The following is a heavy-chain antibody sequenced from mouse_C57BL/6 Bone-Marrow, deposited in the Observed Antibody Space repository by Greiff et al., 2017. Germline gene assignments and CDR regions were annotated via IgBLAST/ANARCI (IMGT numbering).Heavy chain of an antibody. D-gene: IGHD1-1*01. CDR3: TTFYYGSRNWYFDV. CDR1: GFNIKADY. Sequence: VQLQQSGAELVRPGASVKLSCTASGFNIKADYMHWVKQRPEPGLEWIGWIDPENGDTEYASKFQGKATITADTSSNTAYLPLSSLTSEDTAVYYCTTFYYGSRNWYFDVWGTGTTVTVSS. J-gene: IGHJ1*03. V-gene: IGHV14-4*01. CDR2: IDPENGDT.